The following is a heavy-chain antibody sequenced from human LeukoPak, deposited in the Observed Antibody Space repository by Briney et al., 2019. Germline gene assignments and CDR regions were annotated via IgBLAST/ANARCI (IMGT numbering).Heavy chain of an antibody. CDR1: GDSITSGSYY. CDR2: IYYSGSA. D-gene: IGHD3-22*01. Sequence: PSETLSLTCTVSGDSITSGSYYWAWIRQPPGKGLEWIGSIYYSGSAYYNPPLKSRVTISVDTSKNQFSLKLSSVTAADTAVYYCGRTGYHYDSSGYYSAQYFQYWGQGALVTVSS. J-gene: IGHJ1*01. V-gene: IGHV4-39*01. CDR3: GRTGYHYDSSGYYSAQYFQY.